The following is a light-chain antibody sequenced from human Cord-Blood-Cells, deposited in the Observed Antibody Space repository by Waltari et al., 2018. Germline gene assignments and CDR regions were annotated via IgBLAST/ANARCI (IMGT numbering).Light chain of an antibody. CDR3: QTWGTGIHV. J-gene: IGLJ3*02. Sequence: QLVLTQSPSASASLGASVKLTCTLSSGHSSYAIAWHQQQPEKGPRYLMKLNSDGSHSKGGGIPDRFSGSSSGAARYLTISSLQSEDEADYYCQTWGTGIHVFGGGTKLTVL. CDR2: LNSDGSH. V-gene: IGLV4-69*01. CDR1: SGHSSYA.